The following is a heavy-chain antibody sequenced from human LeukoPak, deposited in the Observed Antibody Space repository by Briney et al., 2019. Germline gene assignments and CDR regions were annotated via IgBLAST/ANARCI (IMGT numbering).Heavy chain of an antibody. CDR2: ISSSSSYI. D-gene: IGHD2-15*01. CDR1: GFTFSSYS. V-gene: IGHV3-21*01. J-gene: IGHJ1*01. CDR3: ARDRDSLSGGSFLFQH. Sequence: PGGSLRLSCAASGFTFSSYSMNWVRQAPGKGLEWVSSISSSSSYIYYADSVKGRFTTSRDNAKNSLYLQMNSLRAEDTAVYYCARDRDSLSGGSFLFQHWGQGTLVTVSS.